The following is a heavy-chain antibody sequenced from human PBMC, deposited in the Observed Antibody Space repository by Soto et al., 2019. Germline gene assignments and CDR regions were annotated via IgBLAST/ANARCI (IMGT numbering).Heavy chain of an antibody. CDR1: GFTFTSSA. CDR3: AAAVVITTPSGAFDI. D-gene: IGHD3-22*01. V-gene: IGHV1-58*01. Sequence: SVKVSCKAPGFTFTSSAVQWVRQARGQRLEWIGWIVVGSGNTNYAQKFQERVTITRDMSTSTAYMELSSLRSEDTAVYYCAAAVVITTPSGAFDIWGQGTMVTVSS. CDR2: IVVGSGNT. J-gene: IGHJ3*02.